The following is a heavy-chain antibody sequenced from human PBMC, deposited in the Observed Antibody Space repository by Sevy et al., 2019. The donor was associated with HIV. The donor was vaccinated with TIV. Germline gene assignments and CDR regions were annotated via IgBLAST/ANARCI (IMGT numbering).Heavy chain of an antibody. J-gene: IGHJ3*02. CDR2: ISAYNGNT. CDR1: GYTFTSYG. CDR3: ARGEVYYDSSGYSHAFDI. Sequence: ASVKVSCKASGYTFTSYGISWVRQAPGQGLEWMGWISAYNGNTNYAQKLQGRVTMTTDTSTSTAYMELRSLRSDDTAVYYCARGEVYYDSSGYSHAFDIWGQWTMVTVSS. V-gene: IGHV1-18*01. D-gene: IGHD3-22*01.